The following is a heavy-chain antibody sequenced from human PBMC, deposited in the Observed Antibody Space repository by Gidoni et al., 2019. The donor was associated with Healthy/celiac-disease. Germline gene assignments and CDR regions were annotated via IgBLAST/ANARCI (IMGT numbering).Heavy chain of an antibody. Sequence: EVQLVESGGGLVQHGRSLLFSCSASGFTFGAYAMSWLRQAPGKGREWVVFIRSKDYGGTTEYAASVKGRLTISRDDSKSIAYLKMNSLKTEDTAVYYCTRAEQWLVLDAFDIWGQGTMVTVSS. CDR3: TRAEQWLVLDAFDI. D-gene: IGHD6-19*01. J-gene: IGHJ3*02. V-gene: IGHV3-49*03. CDR1: GFTFGAYA. CDR2: IRSKDYGGTT.